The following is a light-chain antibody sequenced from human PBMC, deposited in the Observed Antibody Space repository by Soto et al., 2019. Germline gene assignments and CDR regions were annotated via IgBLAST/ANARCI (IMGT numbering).Light chain of an antibody. CDR2: VAS. V-gene: IGKV1-39*01. CDR1: QSISSY. CDR3: QQSYSTPPGT. Sequence: IHMTQSPSSLSASVGDRVTITCRASQSISSYLYWYQQKPGNAPKLLIYVASSLQSGVPSRFSGSGSGTDFTLTISSLQPEDFATYYCQQSYSTPPGTFGPGTKVDIK. J-gene: IGKJ3*01.